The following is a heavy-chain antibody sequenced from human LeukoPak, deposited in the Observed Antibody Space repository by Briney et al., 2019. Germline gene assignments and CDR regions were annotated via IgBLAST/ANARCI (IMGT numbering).Heavy chain of an antibody. CDR1: GFTFSSYA. CDR2: ISYDGSNK. CDR3: ARDFNRSDDPTFDY. D-gene: IGHD1-14*01. Sequence: GGSLRLSCAASGFTFSSYAMHWVRQAPGKGLEWVAVISYDGSNKYYADSVKGRFTISRDNSKNTLYLQMNSLRAEDTAVYYCARDFNRSDDPTFDYWGQGTLVTVSS. V-gene: IGHV3-30*04. J-gene: IGHJ4*02.